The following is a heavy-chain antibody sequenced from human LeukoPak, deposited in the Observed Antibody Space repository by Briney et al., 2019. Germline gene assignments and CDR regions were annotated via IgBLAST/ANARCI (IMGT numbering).Heavy chain of an antibody. CDR3: ATDLG. CDR2: VEHDGSRT. V-gene: IGHV3-74*01. CDR1: GFIFTSYW. D-gene: IGHD4-17*01. Sequence: AGGSLRLSCAASGFIFTSYWMHWVRQPPGKGLVWVSRVEHDGSRTAYADSVTGRFTISRDNARNMVYLQMNSLRAEDTAVYYCATDLGWGQGTLVTVSS. J-gene: IGHJ4*02.